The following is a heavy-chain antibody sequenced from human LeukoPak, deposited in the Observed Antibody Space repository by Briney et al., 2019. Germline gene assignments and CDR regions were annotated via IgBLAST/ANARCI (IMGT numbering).Heavy chain of an antibody. CDR3: ARDVAMTTVTTGYYYYYMDV. Sequence: SETLSLTCTVSGGSISTYYWSWIRQPPGKGLEWIGYIYYSGSTNYSPSLKSRVTISVDTSKNQFSLKLSSVTAADTAVYYCARDVAMTTVTTGYYYYYMDVWGKGTTVTISS. D-gene: IGHD4-17*01. V-gene: IGHV4-59*01. J-gene: IGHJ6*03. CDR2: IYYSGST. CDR1: GGSISTYY.